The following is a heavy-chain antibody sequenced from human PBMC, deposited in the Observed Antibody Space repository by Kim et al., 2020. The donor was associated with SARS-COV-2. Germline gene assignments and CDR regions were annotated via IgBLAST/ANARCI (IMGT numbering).Heavy chain of an antibody. J-gene: IGHJ4*02. Sequence: GGSLRLSCAASGFTFSNAWMSWVRQAPGKGLEWVGRIKSKTDGGTTDYAAPVKGRFTISRDDSKNTLYLQMNSLKTEDTAVYYCTTPLGAFDWLLPRDYWGQGTLVTVSS. V-gene: IGHV3-15*01. CDR3: TTPLGAFDWLLPRDY. CDR1: GFTFSNAW. D-gene: IGHD3-9*01. CDR2: IKSKTDGGTT.